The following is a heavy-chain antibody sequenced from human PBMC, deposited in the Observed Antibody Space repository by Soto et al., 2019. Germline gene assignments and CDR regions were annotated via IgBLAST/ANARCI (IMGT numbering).Heavy chain of an antibody. CDR1: GGSISSGGYS. J-gene: IGHJ6*02. D-gene: IGHD5-18*01. CDR2: IYHSGST. Sequence: QLQLQESGSGLVKPSQTLSLTCAVSGGSISSGGYSWSWIRQPPGKGLEWIGYIYHSGSTYYNPSLKGRVTLSVDRSKNQFSLKLSSVTAADTAVYYCARERGYSYGYNYYYGMDVWGQGTTVTVSS. CDR3: ARERGYSYGYNYYYGMDV. V-gene: IGHV4-30-2*01.